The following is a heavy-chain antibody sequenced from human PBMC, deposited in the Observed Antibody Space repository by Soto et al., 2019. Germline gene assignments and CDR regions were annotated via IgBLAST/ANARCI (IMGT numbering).Heavy chain of an antibody. D-gene: IGHD3-3*01. J-gene: IGHJ6*03. CDR2: SCTYNGNT. CDR3: VRDHHDFSSDYHYYHMDG. CDR1: GYTLSNYG. V-gene: IGHV1-18*01. Sequence: QAQLGQSGAEMKKPGASVKVSCKASGYTLSNYGISWVRQAPGQGLEWMGWSCTYNGNTKYAKKLQGRVTMTTDTPTSTAYMELRSLRSDDTAVYYCVRDHHDFSSDYHYYHMDGWGKGTTVTVSS.